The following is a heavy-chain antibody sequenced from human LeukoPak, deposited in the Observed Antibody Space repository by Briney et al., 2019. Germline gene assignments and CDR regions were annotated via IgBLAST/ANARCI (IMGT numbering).Heavy chain of an antibody. CDR1: GGSFSGYY. D-gene: IGHD3-3*01. CDR2: IYYSGST. V-gene: IGHV4-31*11. CDR3: ARALFIYDFWSGFDY. J-gene: IGHJ4*02. Sequence: PSETLSLTCAVYGGSFSGYYWSWIRQHPGKGLEWIGYIYYSGSTYYNPSLKSRVTISVDTSKNQFSLKLSSVTAADTAVYYCARALFIYDFWSGFDYWGQGTLVTVSS.